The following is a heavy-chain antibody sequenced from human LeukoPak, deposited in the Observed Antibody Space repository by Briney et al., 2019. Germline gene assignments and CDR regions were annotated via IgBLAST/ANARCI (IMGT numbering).Heavy chain of an antibody. Sequence: TGGSLRLSCAASGFTFSSYAMNWVRQAPGKGLEWVSSISSSSSYIYYADSVKGRFTISRDNAKNSLYLQMNSLRAEDTAVYYCARDTYDVLTGYYKWAFDIWGQGTMVTVSS. CDR2: ISSSSSYI. D-gene: IGHD3-9*01. V-gene: IGHV3-21*06. CDR1: GFTFSSYA. CDR3: ARDTYDVLTGYYKWAFDI. J-gene: IGHJ3*02.